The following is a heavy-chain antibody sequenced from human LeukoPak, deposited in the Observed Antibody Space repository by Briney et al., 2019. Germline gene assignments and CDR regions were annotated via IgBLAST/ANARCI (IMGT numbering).Heavy chain of an antibody. CDR1: GITFKNYN. Sequence: GGSLRLSCSASGITFKNYNMNWVRQAPGKGLEWVAFIGSASSYVFYADSVKGRFTISRDNAKNSLFLQMTSLRAEDTAVYYCTRDPSIFGVAGDWGQGSLVTVSS. D-gene: IGHD3-3*01. J-gene: IGHJ4*02. CDR3: TRDPSIFGVAGD. CDR2: IGSASSYV. V-gene: IGHV3-21*01.